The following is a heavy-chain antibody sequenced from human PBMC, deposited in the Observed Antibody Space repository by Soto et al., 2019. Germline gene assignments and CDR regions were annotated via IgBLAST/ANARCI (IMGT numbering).Heavy chain of an antibody. CDR3: VREKYQLLSIDALDI. J-gene: IGHJ3*02. D-gene: IGHD2-2*01. V-gene: IGHV3-48*03. CDR1: GFTFTSDE. Sequence: EMQLVESGGALVQPGGSLRLSCVASGFTFTSDEMNWVRQAPGKGLEWVSYIDSSGTTTYYADSVKGRFTISRDNATNSLYLQMNSLRLDDTAFYYCVREKYQLLSIDALDIWGHGTMVIVSS. CDR2: IDSSGTTT.